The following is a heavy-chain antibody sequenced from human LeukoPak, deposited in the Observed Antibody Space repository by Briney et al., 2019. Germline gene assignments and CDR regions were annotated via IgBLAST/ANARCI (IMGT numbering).Heavy chain of an antibody. CDR3: ASPEFNYYDSSGYTGAFDY. V-gene: IGHV3-30-3*01. CDR1: GFTFSSYA. J-gene: IGHJ4*02. D-gene: IGHD3-22*01. Sequence: GGSLRLSCAASGFTFSSYAMHWVRQAPGKGLEWVAVISYDGSNKYYADSVKGRFTISRDNSKNTLYLQMNSLRAEDTAVYYSASPEFNYYDSSGYTGAFDYWGQGTLVTVSS. CDR2: ISYDGSNK.